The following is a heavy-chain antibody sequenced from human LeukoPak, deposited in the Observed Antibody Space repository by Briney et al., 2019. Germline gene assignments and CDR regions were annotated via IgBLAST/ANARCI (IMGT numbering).Heavy chain of an antibody. CDR1: GGSISSGGYY. D-gene: IGHD2-15*01. CDR3: AREGGGGDFDY. J-gene: IGHJ4*02. CDR2: IYYSGST. V-gene: IGHV4-31*03. Sequence: SQTPSLTCTVSGGSISSGGYYWSWIRQHPGQGLEWIGYIYYSGSTYYNPSLKSRVTISVDTSKNQFSLKLSSVTAADTAVYYCAREGGGGDFDYWGQGTLVTVSS.